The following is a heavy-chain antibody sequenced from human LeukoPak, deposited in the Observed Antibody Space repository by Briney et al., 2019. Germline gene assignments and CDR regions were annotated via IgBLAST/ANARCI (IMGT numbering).Heavy chain of an antibody. J-gene: IGHJ6*02. V-gene: IGHV4-59*01. CDR2: IYYSGST. D-gene: IGHD6-13*01. CDR3: ASRPIAAADYYYYGMDV. Sequence: PSETLSLTCTVSGGSISSYYWSWIRQPPGKGLEWIGYIYYSGSTNYNPSLKSRVTISVDTSKNQFSLKLSSVTAADTAVYYCASRPIAAADYYYYGMDVWGQGTTVTASS. CDR1: GGSISSYY.